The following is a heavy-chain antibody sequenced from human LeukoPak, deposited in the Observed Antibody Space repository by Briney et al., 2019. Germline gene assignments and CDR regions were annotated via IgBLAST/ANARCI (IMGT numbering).Heavy chain of an antibody. D-gene: IGHD4-23*01. CDR3: AKTTVVTYTFDY. CDR2: ISGSGGST. Sequence: GGSLRLSCAASGFTFSSYAMSWVRQAPGKGLEWVSAISGSGGSTYYADSVKGRFTISRDNSKNTLYLQMNSLRAEDTAVYYRAKTTVVTYTFDYWGQGTLVTVSS. CDR1: GFTFSSYA. V-gene: IGHV3-23*01. J-gene: IGHJ4*02.